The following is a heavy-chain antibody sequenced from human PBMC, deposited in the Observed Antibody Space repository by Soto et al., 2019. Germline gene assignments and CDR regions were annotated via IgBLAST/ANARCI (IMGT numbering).Heavy chain of an antibody. CDR1: SGSISSNNW. D-gene: IGHD4-17*01. V-gene: IGHV4-4*02. J-gene: IGHJ4*02. CDR3: ARFLYGEDRYIDN. CDR2: IYHSGST. Sequence: KPSETLSLTRAVSSGSISSNNWWSWVRQHQGKGLEWIGEIYHSGSTNYNPSLKSRVTISVDKSKNQFSLKLSSVTAADTAVYYCARFLYGEDRYIDNRVLGTLVTISA.